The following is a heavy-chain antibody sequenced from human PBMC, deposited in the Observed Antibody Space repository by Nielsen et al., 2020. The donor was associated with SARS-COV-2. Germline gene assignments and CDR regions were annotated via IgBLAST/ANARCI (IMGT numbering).Heavy chain of an antibody. CDR3: AREGLGSTYYMDV. Sequence: GGSLRLSCAASGFTFSNAWMSWVRQTPGRGLEWISHINSRATTVYYADSVKGRFVVSRDNVRSSLFLQMNSLRGEDTAVYYCAREGLGSTYYMDVWGEGTTVSVSS. CDR1: GFTFSNAW. D-gene: IGHD1-26*01. J-gene: IGHJ6*03. V-gene: IGHV3-11*04. CDR2: INSRATTV.